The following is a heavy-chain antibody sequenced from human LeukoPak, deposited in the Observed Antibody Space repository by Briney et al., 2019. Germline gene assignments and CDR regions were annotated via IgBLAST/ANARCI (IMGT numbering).Heavy chain of an antibody. J-gene: IGHJ4*02. CDR2: IYYSGST. CDR3: ARGMGDIDY. D-gene: IGHD2-21*02. Sequence: SETLSLTCTVSGGSISSYYWSWIRQPPGKGLEWIGYIYYSGSTNYNPSLKSRVTISVDTSKNQFSLKLSSVTAADTAVYYCARGMGDIDYWGQGTLVTVSS. CDR1: GGSISSYY. V-gene: IGHV4-59*01.